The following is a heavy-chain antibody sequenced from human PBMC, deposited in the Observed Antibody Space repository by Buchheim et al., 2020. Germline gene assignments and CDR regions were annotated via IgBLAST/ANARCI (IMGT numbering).Heavy chain of an antibody. CDR2: ISYDGSNK. CDR1: GFTFSSYG. J-gene: IGHJ5*02. CDR3: ARAVRWKQPRFDP. D-gene: IGHD4-23*01. V-gene: IGHV3-30*03. Sequence: QVQLVESGGGVVQPGRSLRLSCAASGFTFSSYGMHWVRQAPGKGLEWVAVISYDGSNKYYADSVKGRFTISRDNSKNTLYLQMNSLRAEDTAVYYCARAVRWKQPRFDPWGQGTL.